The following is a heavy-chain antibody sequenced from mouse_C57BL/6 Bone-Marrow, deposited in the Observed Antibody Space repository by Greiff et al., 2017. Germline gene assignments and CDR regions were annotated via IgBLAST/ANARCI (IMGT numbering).Heavy chain of an antibody. CDR3: ARHYSNYDWFAY. Sequence: QVQLQQPGAELVKPGASVKLSCKASGYTFTSYWMHWVKQRPGQGLEWIGMIHPNSGSTNYNEKFKSKATLTVDKSSSTAYMQLSSLTSEDSAVYYCARHYSNYDWFAYWGQGTLVTVSA. CDR2: IHPNSGST. V-gene: IGHV1-64*01. D-gene: IGHD2-5*01. CDR1: GYTFTSYW. J-gene: IGHJ3*01.